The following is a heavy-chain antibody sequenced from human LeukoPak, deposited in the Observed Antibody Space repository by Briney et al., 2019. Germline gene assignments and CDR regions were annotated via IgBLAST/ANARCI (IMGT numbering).Heavy chain of an antibody. CDR1: GFTFSNCA. CDR2: ISAGGDRT. D-gene: IGHD3-10*01. Sequence: GGSLRLSCAASGFTFSNCAMSWVRQAPGKGLEWVSSISAGGDRTFYADSVKGRFTISRDNSKNTLYLQMNSLRAEDTAVYYCAKRASGSGTSLYYFDYWGQGTLVTVSS. V-gene: IGHV3-23*01. J-gene: IGHJ4*02. CDR3: AKRASGSGTSLYYFDY.